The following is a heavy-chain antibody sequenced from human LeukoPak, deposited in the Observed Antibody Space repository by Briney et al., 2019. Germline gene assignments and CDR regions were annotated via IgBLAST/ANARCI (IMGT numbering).Heavy chain of an antibody. J-gene: IGHJ4*02. CDR3: VKAGTGYCTGGKCYRPFDF. V-gene: IGHV3-33*06. Sequence: GGSLRLSCAASGFTFSSYGMHWVRQAPGKGLEWVAVIWYDGSNKYYADTVKGRFTISRDNSKNTLYLQMNSLRAEDTALYHCVKAGTGYCTGGKCYRPFDFWGQGALVTVSS. D-gene: IGHD2-8*02. CDR2: IWYDGSNK. CDR1: GFTFSSYG.